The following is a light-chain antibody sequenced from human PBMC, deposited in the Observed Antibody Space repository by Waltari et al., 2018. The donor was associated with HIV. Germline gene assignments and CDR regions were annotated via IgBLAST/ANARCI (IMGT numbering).Light chain of an antibody. Sequence: HSALTQPRSASGPPGPSVTISCTVPSSDTGAYDYVPWFQTFSGRAPKLLIFDVNKRPSGVPDRFSGFKSGDTASLTISGLQPDDESDYFCSSYGGVASYLIFGGGTTLTVL. CDR2: DVN. CDR3: SSYGGVASYLI. CDR1: SSDTGAYDY. J-gene: IGLJ2*01. V-gene: IGLV2-11*01.